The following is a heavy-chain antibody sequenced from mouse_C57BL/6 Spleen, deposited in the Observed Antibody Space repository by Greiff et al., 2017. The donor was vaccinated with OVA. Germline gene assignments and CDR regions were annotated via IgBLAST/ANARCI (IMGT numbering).Heavy chain of an antibody. V-gene: IGHV1-69*01. CDR2: IDPSDSYT. CDR1: GYTFTSYW. Sequence: QVQLQQPGAELVMPGASVKLSCKASGYTFTSYWMRWVKQRPGQGLEWIGEIDPSDSYTNYNQKFKGKSTLTVDKSSSTAYMQLSSLTSEDSAVYYCARGHDYDGGLDYWGQGTTLTVSS. D-gene: IGHD2-4*01. CDR3: ARGHDYDGGLDY. J-gene: IGHJ2*01.